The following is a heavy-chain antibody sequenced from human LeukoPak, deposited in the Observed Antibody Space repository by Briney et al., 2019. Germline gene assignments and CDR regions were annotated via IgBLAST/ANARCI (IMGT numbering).Heavy chain of an antibody. D-gene: IGHD3-22*01. CDR2: ISSSSSYI. Sequence: GGSLRLSCAASGFTFSSYSMNWVRQAPGKGLEWVSSISSSSSYIYYADSVKGRFTISRDNAKNSLHLQMNSLRAEDTAVYYCARERGYYDSTFDYWGQGTLVTVSS. CDR1: GFTFSSYS. V-gene: IGHV3-21*01. J-gene: IGHJ4*02. CDR3: ARERGYYDSTFDY.